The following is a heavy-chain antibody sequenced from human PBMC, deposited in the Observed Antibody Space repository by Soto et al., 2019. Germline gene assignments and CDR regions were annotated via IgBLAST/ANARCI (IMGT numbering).Heavy chain of an antibody. Sequence: SETLSLTCAAYGGSFSGYYWSWIRQPPGKGLEWIGEINHSGSTNYNPSFQGQVTISVDKSINTAYLQWTSLKASDTAIYYCARQWLFDYWGQGTLVTVSS. J-gene: IGHJ4*01. D-gene: IGHD6-19*01. CDR2: INHSGST. V-gene: IGHV4-34*01. CDR1: GGSFSGYY. CDR3: ARQWLFDY.